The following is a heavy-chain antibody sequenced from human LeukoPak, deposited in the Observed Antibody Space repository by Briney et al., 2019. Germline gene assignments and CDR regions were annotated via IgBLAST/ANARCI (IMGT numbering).Heavy chain of an antibody. CDR2: IKQDGSGK. V-gene: IGHV3-7*05. CDR3: ASTTISPVGGMDV. J-gene: IGHJ6*02. D-gene: IGHD2/OR15-2a*01. Sequence: PGGSLRLSCAASGFTFSSYWMSWVRQAPGKGLEWVANIKQDGSGKYYVDSVKGRFTISRDSAKNSLYLQVNSLRAEDTAVYYCASTTISPVGGMDVWGQGTTVTVSS. CDR1: GFTFSSYW.